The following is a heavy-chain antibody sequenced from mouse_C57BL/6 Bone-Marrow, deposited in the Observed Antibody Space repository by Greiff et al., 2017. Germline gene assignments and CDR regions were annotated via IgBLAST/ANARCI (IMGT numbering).Heavy chain of an antibody. Sequence: EVKLVESGGGLVQPGGSLKLSCAASGFTFSDYGMAWVRQAPRKGPEWVAFISNLAYSIYYADTVTGRFTISRENAKNTLYLEMSSLRSEDTAMYYCARDYYGSSYAWYFDVWGTGTTVTVSS. CDR2: ISNLAYSI. J-gene: IGHJ1*03. V-gene: IGHV5-15*01. CDR3: ARDYYGSSYAWYFDV. CDR1: GFTFSDYG. D-gene: IGHD1-1*01.